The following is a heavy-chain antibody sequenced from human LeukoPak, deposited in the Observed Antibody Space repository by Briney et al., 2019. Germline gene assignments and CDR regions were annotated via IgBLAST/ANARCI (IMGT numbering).Heavy chain of an antibody. CDR1: GFTFSSYA. Sequence: GGSLRLSCAASGFTFSSYAMHWVRQAPGKGLEYVSAISSNGGSTYYANSVKGRFTISRDNSKNTLYLQTGSLRAEDMAVYYCARGGGAHIVVVTATVFDYWGQGTLVTVSS. J-gene: IGHJ4*02. V-gene: IGHV3-64*01. CDR3: ARGGGAHIVVVTATVFDY. D-gene: IGHD2-21*02. CDR2: ISSNGGST.